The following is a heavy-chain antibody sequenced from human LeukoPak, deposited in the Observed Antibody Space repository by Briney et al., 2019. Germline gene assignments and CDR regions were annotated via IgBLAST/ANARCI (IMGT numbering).Heavy chain of an antibody. J-gene: IGHJ6*03. V-gene: IGHV7-4-1*02. D-gene: IGHD6-6*01. CDR2: INTNTGNP. CDR1: GYTFTSYA. Sequence: AASVKVSCKASGYTFTSYAMNWVRQAPGQGLEWMGWINTNTGNPTYAQGFTGRFVFSLDTSVSTAYLQISSLKAEDTAVYYCARVPGFAVDSSLYYYYMDVWGKGTTVTVSS. CDR3: ARVPGFAVDSSLYYYYMDV.